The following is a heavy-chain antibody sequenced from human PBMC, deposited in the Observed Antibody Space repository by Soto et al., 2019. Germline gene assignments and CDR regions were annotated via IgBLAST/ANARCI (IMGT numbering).Heavy chain of an antibody. V-gene: IGHV1-8*01. CDR2: MNPNSGNT. Sequence: ASVKVSCKASGYTFTSYDINWVRQATGQGLEWMGWMNPNSGNTGYAQKFQGRVTMTRNTSISTAYMELSSLRSEDTAAYYCARVALWSSTMVRELFDFWGQGTLVPVSA. CDR3: ARVALWSSTMVRELFDF. CDR1: GYTFTSYD. D-gene: IGHD3-10*01. J-gene: IGHJ4*02.